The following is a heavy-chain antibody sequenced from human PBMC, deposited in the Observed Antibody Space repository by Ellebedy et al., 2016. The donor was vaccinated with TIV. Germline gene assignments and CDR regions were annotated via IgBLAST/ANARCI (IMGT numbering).Heavy chain of an antibody. CDR3: ARHTTMAYLFDY. CDR2: ISLSVNTM. CDR1: GGSISSGDYS. V-gene: IGHV3-11*01. J-gene: IGHJ4*02. D-gene: IGHD1-1*01. Sequence: PGGSLRLSCTVSGGSISSGDYSMSWVRQAPGKGLEWVSRISLSVNTMYYADSVQGRFTISRDNAKNSLFLQMNNLRAEDTAVYFCARHTTMAYLFDYWGQGALVTVSS.